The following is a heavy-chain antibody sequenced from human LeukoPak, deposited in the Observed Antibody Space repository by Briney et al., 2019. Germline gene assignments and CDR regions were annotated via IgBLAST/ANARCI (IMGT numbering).Heavy chain of an antibody. CDR1: GFTFSSYA. J-gene: IGHJ6*02. CDR2: ISGSGGST. V-gene: IGHV3-23*01. Sequence: GGSLRLSCAASGFTFSSYAMSWVRQAPGKGLEWVSAISGSGGSTYYADSVKGRFTISRDNSKNTLYLQMNSLRAEDTAVYYCAKEVVGDRTYYDFWSGTPEASGMDVWGQGTTVTVSS. D-gene: IGHD3-3*01. CDR3: AKEVVGDRTYYDFWSGTPEASGMDV.